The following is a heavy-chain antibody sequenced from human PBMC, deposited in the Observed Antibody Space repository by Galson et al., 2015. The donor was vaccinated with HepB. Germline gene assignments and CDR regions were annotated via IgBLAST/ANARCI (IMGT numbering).Heavy chain of an antibody. D-gene: IGHD2-2*01. J-gene: IGHJ4*02. CDR1: GFTFSSYA. CDR3: AEQLLPYYFDY. CDR2: ISGSGGST. Sequence: SLRLSCAASGFTFSSYAMSWVRQAPGKGLEWVPAISGSGGSTYYADSVKGRFTISRDNSKNTLYLQMNSLRAEDTAVYYCAEQLLPYYFDYWGQGTLVTVSS. V-gene: IGHV3-23*01.